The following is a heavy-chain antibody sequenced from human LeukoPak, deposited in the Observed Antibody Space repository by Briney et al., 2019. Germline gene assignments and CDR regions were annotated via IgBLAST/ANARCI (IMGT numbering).Heavy chain of an antibody. D-gene: IGHD2-2*02. CDR1: GGSFSGYY. Sequence: SETLSLTCAVYGGSFSGYYWSWIRQPPGKGLEWIGEINHSGSNNYNPSLKSRVTISVDTSKNQFSLKLSSVTAADTAVYYCARSYPAAVDYWGQGTLVTVSS. J-gene: IGHJ4*02. CDR3: ARSYPAAVDY. CDR2: INHSGSN. V-gene: IGHV4-34*01.